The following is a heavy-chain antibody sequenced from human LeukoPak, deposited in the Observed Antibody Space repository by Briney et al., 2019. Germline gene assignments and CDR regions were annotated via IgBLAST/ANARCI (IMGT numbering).Heavy chain of an antibody. CDR2: ISGSGGST. CDR1: GFTFSSYA. D-gene: IGHD5-18*01. V-gene: IGHV3-23*01. J-gene: IGHJ3*02. CDR3: AKRGIQLLLKEDAFYI. Sequence: HPGGSLRLSCAASGFTFSSYAMSWVRQAPGKGLEWVSAISGSGGSTYYADSVKGRFTISRDNSKNTLYLQMNSLRAEEPAVYYLAKRGIQLLLKEDAFYILGQRTNVTGSS.